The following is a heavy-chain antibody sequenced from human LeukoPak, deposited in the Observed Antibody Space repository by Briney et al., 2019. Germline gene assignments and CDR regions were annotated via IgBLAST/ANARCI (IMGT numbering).Heavy chain of an antibody. D-gene: IGHD2-21*02. CDR3: IRHDYYFDS. CDR1: GFTFSSYS. J-gene: IGHJ4*02. V-gene: IGHV3-48*01. CDR2: ISSGSSTI. Sequence: PGGSLRLSCAASGFTFSSYSMNWVRQAPGKGLEWVSYISSGSSTIYYADSVKGRFTISRDNAKNSLYLQMNSLRAEDTAVYYCIRHDYYFDSWGQGTLVTVSS.